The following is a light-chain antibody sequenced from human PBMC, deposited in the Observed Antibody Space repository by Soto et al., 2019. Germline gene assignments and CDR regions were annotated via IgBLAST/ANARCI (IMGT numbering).Light chain of an antibody. Sequence: QSVLTQPPSASGTPGQRVTISCSGSRSSIGSNTVNWYQQHPGKAPKVMIYEVSKRPSGVPDRFSGSKSGNTASLTVSGLQAEDEADYYCSSYAGSNNYVFGTGTKVTVL. J-gene: IGLJ1*01. CDR2: EVS. CDR3: SSYAGSNNYV. CDR1: RSSIGSNT. V-gene: IGLV2-8*01.